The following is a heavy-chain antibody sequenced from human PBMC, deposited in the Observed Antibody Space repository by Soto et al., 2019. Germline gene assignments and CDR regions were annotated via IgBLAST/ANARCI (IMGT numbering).Heavy chain of an antibody. Sequence: PSEPLSPTCTVSGGSISSYYWSWIRQPPGKGLEWIGYIYYSGSTNYNPSLKSRVTISVDTSKNQFSLKLSSVTAADTAVYYCARVLVGRLAWFDPRGQGTLVTVSS. CDR1: GGSISSYY. D-gene: IGHD1-26*01. J-gene: IGHJ5*02. V-gene: IGHV4-59*01. CDR2: IYYSGST. CDR3: ARVLVGRLAWFDP.